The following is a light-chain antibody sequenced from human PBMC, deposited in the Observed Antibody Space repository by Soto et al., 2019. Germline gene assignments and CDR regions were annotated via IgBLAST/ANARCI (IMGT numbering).Light chain of an antibody. CDR2: GAS. Sequence: EIVMTQSPATLSVSPGERATLSCRASQSVSRDLAWYQQKPGQAPRLLIYGASTRAAGIPARFSGSGSGTEFTLTISSLQSEDFAVYYCQQRNVWPPVTFGQGTRLEIK. CDR3: QQRNVWPPVT. CDR1: QSVSRD. J-gene: IGKJ5*01. V-gene: IGKV3-15*01.